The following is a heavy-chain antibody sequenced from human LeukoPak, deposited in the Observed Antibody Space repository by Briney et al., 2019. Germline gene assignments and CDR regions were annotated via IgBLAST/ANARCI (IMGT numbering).Heavy chain of an antibody. J-gene: IGHJ3*02. CDR2: ICHSGST. Sequence: PSETLSLTCTVSGGSISSGGYSWSWIRQPPGKGLEWIGYICHSGSTYYNPSLKSRVTISVDRSKNQFSLKLSSVTAADTAVYYCARGDGSGSCAFDIWGQGTMVTVSS. V-gene: IGHV4-30-2*01. CDR3: ARGDGSGSCAFDI. CDR1: GGSISSGGYS. D-gene: IGHD3-10*01.